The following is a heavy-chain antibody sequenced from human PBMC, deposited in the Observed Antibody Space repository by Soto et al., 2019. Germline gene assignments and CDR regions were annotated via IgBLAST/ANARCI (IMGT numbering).Heavy chain of an antibody. J-gene: IGHJ6*02. CDR2: IWNDGNGY. CDR3: ARRQISPHTRGAASARGGMDI. V-gene: IGHV3-33*01. Sequence: QVQLVESGGGVVQPGRSLRLSCAASGFNFNNYGMHWVRQAPGKGLEWVAVIWNDGNGYYYANSVKGRFTISRDNSKNTLFLQMISLRAEDTAVYYCARRQISPHTRGAASARGGMDIWGQGTTVTVS. CDR1: GFNFNNYG. D-gene: IGHD6-13*01.